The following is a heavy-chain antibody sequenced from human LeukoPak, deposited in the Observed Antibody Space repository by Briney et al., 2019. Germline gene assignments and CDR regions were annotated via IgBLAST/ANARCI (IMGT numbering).Heavy chain of an antibody. CDR3: ARTNGGDANAFDI. V-gene: IGHV4-31*03. D-gene: IGHD1-7*01. CDR2: IYYSGST. CDR1: GGSISSGGYY. Sequence: SETLSLTCTVSGGSISSGGYYWSWIRQHPGKGLEWIGYIYYSGSTYYNPSLKSRVTISVDTSKNQFSLKLSSVTAADTAVYYCARTNGGDANAFDIWGQGTMVTVSS. J-gene: IGHJ3*02.